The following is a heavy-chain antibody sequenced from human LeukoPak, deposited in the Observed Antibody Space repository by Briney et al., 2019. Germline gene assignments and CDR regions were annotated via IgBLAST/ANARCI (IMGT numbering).Heavy chain of an antibody. D-gene: IGHD1-20*01. CDR2: ISWNSGSI. CDR3: AKDGLT. Sequence: GRSLRLSCAASGFTFDDYAMHWVRHAPGKGLEWVSGISWNSGSIGYADSVKGRFTISRDNAKNSLYLQMNSLRAEDTALYYCAKDGLTWGQGTLVTVSS. J-gene: IGHJ4*02. CDR1: GFTFDDYA. V-gene: IGHV3-9*01.